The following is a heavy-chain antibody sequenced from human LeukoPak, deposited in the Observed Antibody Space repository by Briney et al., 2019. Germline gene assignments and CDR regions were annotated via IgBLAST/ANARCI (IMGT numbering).Heavy chain of an antibody. CDR1: GFTFSSYE. Sequence: PGGSLRLSCAASGFTFSSYEMNWVRQAPGKGLEWVSYISSSGSTIYYADSVKGRFTISRDNAKNSLYLQMNSLRAEDTAVYYCVRVGRDDILTGHCDYWGQGTLVTVSS. D-gene: IGHD3-9*01. V-gene: IGHV3-48*03. CDR2: ISSSGSTI. J-gene: IGHJ4*02. CDR3: VRVGRDDILTGHCDY.